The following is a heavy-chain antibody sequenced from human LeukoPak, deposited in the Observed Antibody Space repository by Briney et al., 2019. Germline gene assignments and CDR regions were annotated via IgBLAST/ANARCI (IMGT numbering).Heavy chain of an antibody. CDR1: GYTFTDYY. Sequence: ASVKVSCKASGYTFTDYYIHWVRQAPGQGLEWMGRINPNSGGTNYAQKFQGRVTMTRDTSITTAYMELSRLRSDVTAVYCCTGDSFDYHRYYYDSSGVADYWGQGTLVTVSS. CDR2: INPNSGGT. V-gene: IGHV1-2*06. J-gene: IGHJ4*02. CDR3: TGDSFDYHRYYYDSSGVADY. D-gene: IGHD3-22*01.